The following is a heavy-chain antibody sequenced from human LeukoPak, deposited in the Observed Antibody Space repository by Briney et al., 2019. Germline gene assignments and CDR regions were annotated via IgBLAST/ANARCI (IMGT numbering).Heavy chain of an antibody. CDR3: ARDPYYYDSSAFYPFDY. CDR2: FNGRGDST. J-gene: IGHJ4*02. Sequence: PGGSLRLSCEVSGFTFSHYGMSWVRQAPGKGPEWVAGFNGRGDSTYYAESVRGRFTISRDTSKNTLYLQVGSLRVEDTAVYYCARDPYYYDSSAFYPFDYWGQGTLVTVSS. D-gene: IGHD3-22*01. CDR1: GFTFSHYG. V-gene: IGHV3-23*01.